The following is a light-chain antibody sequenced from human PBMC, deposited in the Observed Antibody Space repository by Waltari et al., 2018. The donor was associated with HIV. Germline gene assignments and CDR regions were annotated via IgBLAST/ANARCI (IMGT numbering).Light chain of an antibody. Sequence: EIVLTQSPATLSLSPGARASLSCTASENINNYLAWYQQKPGQAPRLVIYDSSNRAPGVPDRFSGGGSETHFALIISSLEPEDFAVYYCQQRRNWPLTFGGGTKVEIK. CDR3: QQRRNWPLT. J-gene: IGKJ4*01. CDR2: DSS. CDR1: ENINNY. V-gene: IGKV3-11*01.